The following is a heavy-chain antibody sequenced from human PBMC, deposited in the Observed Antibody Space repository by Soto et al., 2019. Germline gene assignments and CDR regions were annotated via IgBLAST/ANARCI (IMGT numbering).Heavy chain of an antibody. CDR1: GVSFRGHS. V-gene: IGHV4-34*01. J-gene: IGHJ5*01. D-gene: IGHD3-22*01. Sequence: SETVSLTCAFYGVSFRGHSWTWIRPSPGTGLEWIGDINHMGRVNYSPSLKRRDTIAMDTIKNQSSLTLSAVAVADTAMYYCSARAYDTNGYYRFDPWGQGTLVTVSS. CDR2: INHMGRV. CDR3: SARAYDTNGYYRFDP.